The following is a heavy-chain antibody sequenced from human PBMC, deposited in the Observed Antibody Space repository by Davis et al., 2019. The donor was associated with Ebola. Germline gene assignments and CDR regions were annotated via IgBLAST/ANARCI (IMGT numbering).Heavy chain of an antibody. CDR3: ARGEYSYGGQDY. V-gene: IGHV4-30-4*01. CDR2: IYYSGST. D-gene: IGHD5-18*01. Sequence: MPSETLSLTCTVSGGSISSGDYYWSWIRQPPGKGLEWIGYIYYSGSTYYNPSPKRRVTISVDTSKNQFSLKLRSVTAADTAVYYCARGEYSYGGQDYWGQGTLVTVSS. J-gene: IGHJ4*02. CDR1: GGSISSGDYY.